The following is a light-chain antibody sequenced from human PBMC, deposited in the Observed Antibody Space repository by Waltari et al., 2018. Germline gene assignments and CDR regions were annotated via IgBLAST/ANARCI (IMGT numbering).Light chain of an antibody. J-gene: IGKJ1*01. Sequence: EMVLTQSPGTLSLSPGARATLSCRASQSVSRWLSWYQQKPGQPPRLLIYGASSRANGIPDRFSGSGSGTDFSLTISRLEPEDSAVYYCQKYGTLPATFGQGTKVEVK. CDR1: QSVSRW. V-gene: IGKV3-20*01. CDR2: GAS. CDR3: QKYGTLPAT.